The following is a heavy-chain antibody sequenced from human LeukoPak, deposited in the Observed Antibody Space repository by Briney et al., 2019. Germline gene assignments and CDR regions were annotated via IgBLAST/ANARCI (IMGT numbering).Heavy chain of an antibody. CDR1: GGSFSGYY. CDR2: INHSGST. V-gene: IGHV4-34*01. Sequence: PSETLSLTCAVYGGSFSGYYWSWIRQPPGKGLEWIGEINHSGSTNYNPSLKSRVTISVDTSKNQFSLKLSSVTAADTAVCYCARVLSVAATPGFDYWGQGTLVTVSS. D-gene: IGHD6-19*01. J-gene: IGHJ4*02. CDR3: ARVLSVAATPGFDY.